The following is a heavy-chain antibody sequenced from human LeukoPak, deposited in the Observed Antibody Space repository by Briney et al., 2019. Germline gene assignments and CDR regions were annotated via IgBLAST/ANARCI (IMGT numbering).Heavy chain of an antibody. V-gene: IGHV4-61*02. J-gene: IGHJ6*02. Sequence: KPSQTLSLTWTVSGGSISSGCYYWGWIRQPAGKGLEWIGRIYASGSTNYNPSLKSRVTISVDTSKNQFSLKLSAVTAADTAVYYCVRDGGWPTVTLYYYYGMDVWGQGTTVTVSS. CDR1: GGSISSGCYY. CDR3: VRDGGWPTVTLYYYYGMDV. D-gene: IGHD4-11*01. CDR2: IYASGST.